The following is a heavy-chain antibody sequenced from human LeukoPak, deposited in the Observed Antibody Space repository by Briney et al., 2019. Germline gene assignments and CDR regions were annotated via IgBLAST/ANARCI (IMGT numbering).Heavy chain of an antibody. CDR3: VRGYSFGPYGMDV. J-gene: IGHJ6*02. CDR1: GFPFSSYA. Sequence: GGSLRLSCSASGFPFSSYAMHWVSQAPGKGLEYVSAISDSGGSTYYADSVKGRFTISRDNSKNTLYLQMSSLRAEDTAVYFCVRGYSFGPYGMDVWGQGTTVTVSS. V-gene: IGHV3-64D*09. D-gene: IGHD2-15*01. CDR2: ISDSGGST.